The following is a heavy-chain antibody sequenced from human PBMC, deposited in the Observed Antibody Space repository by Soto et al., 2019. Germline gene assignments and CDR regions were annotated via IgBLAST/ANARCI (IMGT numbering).Heavy chain of an antibody. Sequence: AVGSLRLSCAASGFTFSSYSMNWVRQAPGKGLEWVSSISSSSSYIYYADSVKGRFTISRDNAKNSLYLQMNSLRAEDTAVYYCATWDIVVLPAAERNWFDPWGQGTLVTVSS. CDR2: ISSSSSYI. CDR1: GFTFSSYS. CDR3: ATWDIVVLPAAERNWFDP. J-gene: IGHJ5*02. D-gene: IGHD2-2*01. V-gene: IGHV3-21*01.